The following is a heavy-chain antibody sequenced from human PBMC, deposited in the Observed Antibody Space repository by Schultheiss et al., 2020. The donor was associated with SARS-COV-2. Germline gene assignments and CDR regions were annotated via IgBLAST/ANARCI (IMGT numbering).Heavy chain of an antibody. CDR3: ARSGYCSSTSCSYYFDY. Sequence: GGSLRLSCAASGFTFSSYAMHWVRQAPGKGLEWVAVISYDGSNKYYADSVKGRFTISRDNSKNTLYLQMNSLRAEDTAVYYCARSGYCSSTSCSYYFDYWGQGTLVTVSS. D-gene: IGHD2-2*01. J-gene: IGHJ4*02. CDR2: ISYDGSNK. V-gene: IGHV3-30*04. CDR1: GFTFSSYA.